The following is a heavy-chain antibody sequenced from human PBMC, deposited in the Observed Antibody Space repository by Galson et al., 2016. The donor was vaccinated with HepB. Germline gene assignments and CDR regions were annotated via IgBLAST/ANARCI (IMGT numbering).Heavy chain of an antibody. CDR1: GFTVSSKY. J-gene: IGHJ4*02. CDR3: AKWSDAAATY. D-gene: IGHD6-13*01. V-gene: IGHV3-53*01. CDR2: IHTGGST. Sequence: SLRLSCAASGFTVSSKYMSWVRQAPGKGLEWVSVIHTGGSTYYADSVKGRFTISRDNSKTTLYLKMNSLRVEDTAVYFCAKWSDAAATYWGQGALVTVSS.